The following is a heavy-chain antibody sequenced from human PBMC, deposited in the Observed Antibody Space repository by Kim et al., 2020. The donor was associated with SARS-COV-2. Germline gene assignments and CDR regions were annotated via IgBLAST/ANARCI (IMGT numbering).Heavy chain of an antibody. J-gene: IGHJ4*02. Sequence: ISDSGVRTDYADAVKGRFNISRDKSKSTLFLQMNRLGAEDTAVYYCEASDYWGQGALVTVSS. CDR3: EASDY. V-gene: IGHV3-23*01. CDR2: ISDSGVRT.